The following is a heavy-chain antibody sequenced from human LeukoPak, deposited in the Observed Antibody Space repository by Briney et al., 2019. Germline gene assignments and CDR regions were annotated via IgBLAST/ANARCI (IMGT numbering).Heavy chain of an antibody. D-gene: IGHD3-10*01. CDR1: GYTFTSYA. V-gene: IGHV1-3*01. CDR3: ARGYGSGSHKDY. Sequence: ASVKVSCKASGYTFTSYAMHWVRQAPGQRLEWMGWINAGNGNTKYSQKFQGRVTITRDTSASTAYMELSSLRSGDTAVYYCARGYGSGSHKDYWGQGTLVTVSS. CDR2: INAGNGNT. J-gene: IGHJ4*02.